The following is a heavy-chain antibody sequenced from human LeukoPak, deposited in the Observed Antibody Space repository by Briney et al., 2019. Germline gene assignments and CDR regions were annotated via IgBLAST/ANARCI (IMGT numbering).Heavy chain of an antibody. Sequence: PSETLSLTCTVSGYSISTSYYWSWIRQPPGMGLEWIGEINHSGSTNYNPSLKSRVTISVDTSKNQFSLKLSSVTAADTAVYYCARGHTVVNAWGQGTLVTVSS. D-gene: IGHD4-23*01. CDR1: GYSISTSYY. J-gene: IGHJ5*02. V-gene: IGHV4-38-2*02. CDR2: INHSGST. CDR3: ARGHTVVNA.